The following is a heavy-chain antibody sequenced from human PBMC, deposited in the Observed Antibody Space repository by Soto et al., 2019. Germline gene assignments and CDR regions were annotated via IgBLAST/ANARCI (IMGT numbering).Heavy chain of an antibody. CDR2: ISGSGDGT. Sequence: EVQLLESGGGLVQPGGSLRLSCAASGFTFSSFALSWVRQAPGMGLERVSAISGSGDGTDYADSVKGRFTISRDNSKNTLYLQMNSLRAEDTAVYYCAGPGYSSQDYWGQGVLVTVSS. J-gene: IGHJ4*02. CDR3: AGPGYSSQDY. CDR1: GFTFSSFA. V-gene: IGHV3-23*01. D-gene: IGHD5-18*01.